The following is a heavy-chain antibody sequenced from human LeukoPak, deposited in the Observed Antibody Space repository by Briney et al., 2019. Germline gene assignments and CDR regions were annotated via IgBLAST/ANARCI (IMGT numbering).Heavy chain of an antibody. CDR2: ISSSGSTI. Sequence: GGSLRLSCAASGFTFSDYYMSWIRQAPGKGLEWVSYISSSGSTIYYADSVKGRFTISRDNAKNSLYLQMNSLRAEDTAVYYCARDLTMVRGVQAFDIWGQGTMVTVSS. V-gene: IGHV3-11*01. D-gene: IGHD3-10*01. CDR1: GFTFSDYY. J-gene: IGHJ3*02. CDR3: ARDLTMVRGVQAFDI.